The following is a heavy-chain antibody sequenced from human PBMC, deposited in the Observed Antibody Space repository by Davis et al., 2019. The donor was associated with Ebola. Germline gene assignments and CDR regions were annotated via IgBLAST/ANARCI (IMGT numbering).Heavy chain of an antibody. CDR2: IWYDGSRK. Sequence: GESLKISCAASGFNFRSYGMHWVRQAPDKGLEWVAVIWYDGSRKYYGDSVKGRFTISRDNSNNLLYLQMNSLRAEDTAVYYCARSGGYSSSWYCLDWGQGTTVTVSS. D-gene: IGHD6-13*01. J-gene: IGHJ6*02. CDR1: GFNFRSYG. CDR3: ARSGGYSSSWYCLD. V-gene: IGHV3-33*01.